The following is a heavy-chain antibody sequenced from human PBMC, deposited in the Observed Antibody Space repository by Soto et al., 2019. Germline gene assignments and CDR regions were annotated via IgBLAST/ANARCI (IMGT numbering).Heavy chain of an antibody. Sequence: EVQLVESGGGLVKPGGSVRLSCVASGLMYSSYSMSWVRQVPGKGLEWVAFISLSGSQINYAASVEGRFTISRDNAKNALYLQMNTVRVEDTAIYYCARVISCGGGTCSSVHQYYGMDVWGPGTTVTVSS. V-gene: IGHV3-21*01. J-gene: IGHJ6*02. D-gene: IGHD2-21*01. CDR3: ARVISCGGGTCSSVHQYYGMDV. CDR1: GLMYSSYS. CDR2: ISLSGSQI.